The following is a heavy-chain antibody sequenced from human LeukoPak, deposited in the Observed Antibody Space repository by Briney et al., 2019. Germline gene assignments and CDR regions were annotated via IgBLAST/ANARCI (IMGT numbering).Heavy chain of an antibody. Sequence: GGSLRLSCAASGFTFSSYWMSWVRQAPGKGLEWVANIKQDGSEKYYVDSVKGRFTISRDNSKNTLYLQMNSLRAEDTAVYYCANDFLSAIDYWGQGTLVTVSS. CDR2: IKQDGSEK. CDR1: GFTFSSYW. V-gene: IGHV3-7*03. CDR3: ANDFLSAIDY. D-gene: IGHD3-3*01. J-gene: IGHJ4*02.